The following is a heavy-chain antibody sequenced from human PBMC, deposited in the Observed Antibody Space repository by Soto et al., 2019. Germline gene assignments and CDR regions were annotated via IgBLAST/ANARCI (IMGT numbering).Heavy chain of an antibody. V-gene: IGHV4-38-2*02. CDR2: IYHSGST. CDR1: GYSISSGYY. J-gene: IGHJ4*02. Sequence: SETLSLTCTVSGYSISSGYYWGWIRQPPGKGLEWIGSIYHSGSTYYNPSLKSRVTISVDTTKNQFSLKLRCVTAADTAVYYCAREVEQQLVPFYFDYWGQGTLVTVSS. CDR3: AREVEQQLVPFYFDY. D-gene: IGHD6-13*01.